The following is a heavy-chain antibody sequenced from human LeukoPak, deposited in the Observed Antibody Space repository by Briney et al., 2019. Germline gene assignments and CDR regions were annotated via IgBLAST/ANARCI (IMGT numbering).Heavy chain of an antibody. CDR3: ARVHGGYCSSTSCFYFDY. D-gene: IGHD2-2*01. J-gene: IGHJ4*02. Sequence: GGSLRLSCGASGLTFSTSAMSWVRQAPGKGLEWVSGISGSGVTTYYADSVKGRFTISRDNAKNSLYLQMNSLRAEDTAVYYCARVHGGYCSSTSCFYFDYWGQGTLVTVSS. CDR2: ISGSGVTT. V-gene: IGHV3-23*01. CDR1: GLTFSTSA.